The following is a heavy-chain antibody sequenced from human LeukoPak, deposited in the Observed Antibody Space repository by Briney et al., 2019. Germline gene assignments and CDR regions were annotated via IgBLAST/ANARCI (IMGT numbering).Heavy chain of an antibody. V-gene: IGHV3-21*01. J-gene: IGHJ4*02. CDR2: ISGTSNYI. CDR1: GFTFNIYS. CDR3: ASARTVTTRGLDF. D-gene: IGHD4-17*01. Sequence: PGGSLRLSCAASGFTFNIYSMNWVRQAPGKGLEWVSSISGTSNYIYYADSVKGRFTISRDNAKNSLYLHMNSPRAEDTAVYYCASARTVTTRGLDFWGQGTLVTVSS.